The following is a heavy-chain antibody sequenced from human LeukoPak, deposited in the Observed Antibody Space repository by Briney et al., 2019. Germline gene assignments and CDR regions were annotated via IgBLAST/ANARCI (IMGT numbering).Heavy chain of an antibody. CDR1: GDSINSGNSH. D-gene: IGHD3-10*02. V-gene: IGHV4-30-4*01. CDR3: ASYFVGNGGRGY. J-gene: IGHJ4*02. Sequence: SQTLSLTCSVSGDSINSGNSHWTWIRQPPGKGLEWLGSVYDSWNNYYNPSLESRITMSVDTSKNQYSLELSSVIAADTAVYYCASYFVGNGGRGYWGQGALVTVSS. CDR2: VYDSWNN.